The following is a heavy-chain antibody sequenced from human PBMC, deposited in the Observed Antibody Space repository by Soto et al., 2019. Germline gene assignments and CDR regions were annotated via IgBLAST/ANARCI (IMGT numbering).Heavy chain of an antibody. J-gene: IGHJ5*02. CDR3: AATTLGAYGHPFENWFDP. CDR2: IIPIFGTA. CDR1: GGTFSSYA. D-gene: IGHD1-26*01. V-gene: IGHV1-69*13. Sequence: ASVKVSCKASGGTFSSYAISWVRQAPGQGLEWMGGIIPIFGTANYAQKFQGRVTITADESTSTAYMELSSLRSEDTAVYYCAATTLGAYGHPFENWFDPGGQGTLVTVSS.